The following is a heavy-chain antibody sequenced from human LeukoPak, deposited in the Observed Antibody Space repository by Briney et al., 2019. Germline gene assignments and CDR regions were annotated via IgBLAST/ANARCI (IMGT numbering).Heavy chain of an antibody. CDR2: IRYDGSDK. D-gene: IGHD1-26*01. J-gene: IGHJ4*02. CDR3: AKLVGAAPFDY. Sequence: PGGSLRLSCEASEFIFNNNNMNWVRQAPGKGLEWVAFIRYDGSDKYYADSVKGRFTISRDNSKSTLSLQMNSLRAEDTAVYYCAKLVGAAPFDYWGQGTLVTVSS. CDR1: EFIFNNNN. V-gene: IGHV3-30*02.